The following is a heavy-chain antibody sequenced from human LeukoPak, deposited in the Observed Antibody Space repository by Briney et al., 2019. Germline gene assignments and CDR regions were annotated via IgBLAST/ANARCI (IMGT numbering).Heavy chain of an antibody. V-gene: IGHV4-59*11. CDR1: GGSISSHY. D-gene: IGHD6-13*01. Sequence: PSETLSLTCTVSGGSISSHYWSWIRQPPGKGLEWTGYIYYSGSTNYNPSLKSRVTISVDTSKNQFSLKLSSVTAADTAVYYCARDRVGQQLVGRNYYYYYMDVWGKGTTVTISS. CDR2: IYYSGST. J-gene: IGHJ6*03. CDR3: ARDRVGQQLVGRNYYYYYMDV.